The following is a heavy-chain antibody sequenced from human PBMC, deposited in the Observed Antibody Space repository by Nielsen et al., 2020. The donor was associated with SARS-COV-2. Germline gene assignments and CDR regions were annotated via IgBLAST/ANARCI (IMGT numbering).Heavy chain of an antibody. CDR3: VGDTGGRWGEL. D-gene: IGHD2-15*01. Sequence: GQSLKISCEASGFTLSSHWMHWVSQVPGKGLLWLQCINNDGSSTSYADSVKGRFTISRDNAKNTLWLEMNSLRVDNTAVYYCVGDTGGRWGELWGQGTLVTVSS. CDR2: INNDGSST. V-gene: IGHV3-74*01. CDR1: GFTLSSHW. J-gene: IGHJ4*02.